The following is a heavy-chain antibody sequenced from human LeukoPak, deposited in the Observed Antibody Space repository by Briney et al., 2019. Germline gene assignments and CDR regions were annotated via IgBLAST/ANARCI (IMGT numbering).Heavy chain of an antibody. CDR2: INHSGST. J-gene: IGHJ3*02. D-gene: IGHD3-9*01. CDR3: VRGSRLTGTFDI. CDR1: GGSFSGYY. V-gene: IGHV4-34*01. Sequence: PSETLSLTCALYGGSFSGYYWTWIRQPPGKGLEWIGEINHSGSTNYSPSLKSRVTISLDTSKNQFSLKLTSVTAADTAVYYCVRGSRLTGTFDIWGQGTMVTVSS.